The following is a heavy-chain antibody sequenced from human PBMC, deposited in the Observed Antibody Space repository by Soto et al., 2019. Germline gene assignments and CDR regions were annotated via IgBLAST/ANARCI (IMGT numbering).Heavy chain of an antibody. CDR1: GGSISSYY. J-gene: IGHJ6*02. D-gene: IGHD2-8*01. V-gene: IGHV4-59*01. CDR2: IYYSGST. Sequence: QVQLQESGPGLVKPSETLSLTCTVSGGSISSYYWSWIRQPPGKGLEWIGYIYYSGSTNYNPSLKSRVTISVDTSKNQFSLKLSPVTAADTAVYYCARDIMGTNYYYYGMDVWGQGTTVTVSS. CDR3: ARDIMGTNYYYYGMDV.